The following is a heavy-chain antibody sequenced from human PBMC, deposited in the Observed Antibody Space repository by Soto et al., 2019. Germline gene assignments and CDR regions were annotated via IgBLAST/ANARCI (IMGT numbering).Heavy chain of an antibody. CDR1: GGSISSYY. V-gene: IGHV4-59*08. Sequence: ASETLSLTCTVSGGSISSYYWSWIRQPPGKGLEWIGYIYYSGSTNYNPSLKSRVTISVDTSKNQFSLKLSSVTAADTAVYYCARQRCSGGSCYYGDYYFDYWGQGTLVTVSS. CDR2: IYYSGST. CDR3: ARQRCSGGSCYYGDYYFDY. J-gene: IGHJ4*02. D-gene: IGHD2-15*01.